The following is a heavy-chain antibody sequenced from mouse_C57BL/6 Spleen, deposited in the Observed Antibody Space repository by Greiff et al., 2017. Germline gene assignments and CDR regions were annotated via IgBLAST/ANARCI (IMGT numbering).Heavy chain of an antibody. CDR1: GYTFTDYY. CDR3: ARSLYDYLDY. D-gene: IGHD2-3*01. V-gene: IGHV1-19*01. CDR2: INPYNGGT. J-gene: IGHJ2*01. Sequence: VHVKQSGPVLVKPGASVKMSCKASGYTFTDYYMNWVKQSHGKSLEWIGVINPYNGGTSYNQKFKGKATLTVDKSSSTAYMELNSLTSEDSAVYYCARSLYDYLDYWGQGTTLTVSS.